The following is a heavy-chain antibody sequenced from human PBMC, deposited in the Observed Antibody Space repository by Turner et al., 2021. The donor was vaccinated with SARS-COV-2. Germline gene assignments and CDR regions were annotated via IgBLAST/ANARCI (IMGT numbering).Heavy chain of an antibody. J-gene: IGHJ4*02. CDR1: AFTFSSYD. D-gene: IGHD3-22*01. CDR3: ARANYDSSGYYCYFDY. Sequence: EMRLVESVGGVVQPGGGLRDSRAAPAFTFSSYDMHWVLQATGKGLEWVSVIGTAGNTYYPGSVKGRFTVSRENAKNSLYLQMNTLRAGDTAVYYCARANYDSSGYYCYFDYWGQGTLVTVSS. CDR2: IGTAGNT. V-gene: IGHV3-13*04.